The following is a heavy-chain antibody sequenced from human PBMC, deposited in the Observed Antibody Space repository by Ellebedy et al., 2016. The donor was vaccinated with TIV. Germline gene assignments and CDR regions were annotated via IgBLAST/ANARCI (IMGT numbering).Heavy chain of an antibody. V-gene: IGHV4-30-4*01. J-gene: IGHJ4*02. D-gene: IGHD3-3*01. CDR3: ARVTTHDDFWSGYYQKIGHFDY. CDR1: AGSISSGDYY. Sequence: MPSETLSLTCSVSAGSISSGDYYWSWIRQPPGKGLEWIGYISYGGSAYYNPSLKSRVSISIDTPKNQFSLQLSSVTASDTAVYYCARVTTHDDFWSGYYQKIGHFDYWGQGTLVAVSS. CDR2: ISYGGSA.